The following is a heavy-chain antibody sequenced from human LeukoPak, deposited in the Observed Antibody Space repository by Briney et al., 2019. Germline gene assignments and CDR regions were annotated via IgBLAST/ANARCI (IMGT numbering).Heavy chain of an antibody. Sequence: SETLSLTCTVSGGSISSGDYYWSWIRQPPGKGLEWIGYIYYSGSTYYNPSLKSRVTISVDTSKNQFSLKLSSVTAADTAVYYCARDRAGYYYDSSGYQKVSWFDPWGQGTLVTVSS. CDR2: IYYSGST. J-gene: IGHJ5*02. D-gene: IGHD3-22*01. V-gene: IGHV4-30-4*01. CDR3: ARDRAGYYYDSSGYQKVSWFDP. CDR1: GGSISSGDYY.